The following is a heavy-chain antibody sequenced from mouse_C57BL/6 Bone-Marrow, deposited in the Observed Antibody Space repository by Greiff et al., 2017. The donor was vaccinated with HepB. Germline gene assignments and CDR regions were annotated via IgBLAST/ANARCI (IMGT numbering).Heavy chain of an antibody. V-gene: IGHV5-6*01. J-gene: IGHJ3*01. D-gene: IGHD2-2*01. CDR2: ISSGGSYT. Sequence: EVQVVESGGDLVKPGGSLKLSCAASGFTFSSYGMSWVRQTPDKRLEWVATISSGGSYTYYPDSVKGRFTISRDNAKNTLYLQMSSLKSEDTAMYYCARRWLPPFAYWGQGTLVTVSA. CDR1: GFTFSSYG. CDR3: ARRWLPPFAY.